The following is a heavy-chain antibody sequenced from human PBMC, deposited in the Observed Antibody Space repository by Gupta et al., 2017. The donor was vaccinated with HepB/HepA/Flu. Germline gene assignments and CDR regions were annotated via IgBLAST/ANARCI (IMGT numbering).Heavy chain of an antibody. CDR2: INPKSGAT. J-gene: IGHJ4*02. CDR1: GYTFTAHF. V-gene: IGHV1-2*02. CDR3: GAWAGYFDSWSGPLDY. Sequence: QVQLVQSGADVQKHGDSVKGSCKASGYTFTAHFIHWVRQAPGQGLEWMGWINPKSGATNYAQKFQGRLTMTGDTSINTAYLELSSLTSDDTAVYYCGAWAGYFDSWSGPLDYWGQGALVTVSS. D-gene: IGHD3-3*01.